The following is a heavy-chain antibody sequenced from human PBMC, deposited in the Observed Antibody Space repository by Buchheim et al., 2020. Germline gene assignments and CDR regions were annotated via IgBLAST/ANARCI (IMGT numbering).Heavy chain of an antibody. V-gene: IGHV4-34*01. J-gene: IGHJ4*02. D-gene: IGHD3-10*01. CDR1: GGSFSGYY. Sequence: QVQLQQWGAGLLKPSETLSLTCAVYGGSFSGYYWSWIRQHPGKGLEWIGYIYYSGSTYYNPSLKSRVTISVDTSKNQFSLKLSSVTAADTAVYYCARTYYYGSGSYPGLDYWGQGTL. CDR2: IYYSGST. CDR3: ARTYYYGSGSYPGLDY.